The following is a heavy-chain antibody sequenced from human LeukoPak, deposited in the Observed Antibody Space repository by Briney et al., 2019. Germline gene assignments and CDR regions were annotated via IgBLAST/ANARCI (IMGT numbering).Heavy chain of an antibody. Sequence: PGGSLRLPCEVSGFSISYNYMSWVRQAPGKGLEWVSSIYSGGTPYYADTVKGRIIISKDNSKNMVYLQMASPRAEDTAVYYCASYCSSGSCYFDAWRQGTLVTVTS. V-gene: IGHV3-53*01. CDR3: ASYCSSGSCYFDA. J-gene: IGHJ4*02. CDR1: GFSISYNY. CDR2: IYSGGTP. D-gene: IGHD2-15*01.